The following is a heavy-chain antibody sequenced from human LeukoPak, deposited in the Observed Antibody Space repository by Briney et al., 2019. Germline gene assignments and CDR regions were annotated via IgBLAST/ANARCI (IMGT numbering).Heavy chain of an antibody. J-gene: IGHJ3*02. V-gene: IGHV3-21*04. Sequence: GGSLRLSCEASGFSFSSYSMNWVRQAPGKGLEWVSSITSTSNSIYYADSLKGRFTISRDNAKNSLYLQMNSLRAEDMALYYCAKARSVFGDAFDIWGQGTMVTVSS. CDR1: GFSFSSYS. CDR3: AKARSVFGDAFDI. CDR2: ITSTSNSI. D-gene: IGHD3-10*01.